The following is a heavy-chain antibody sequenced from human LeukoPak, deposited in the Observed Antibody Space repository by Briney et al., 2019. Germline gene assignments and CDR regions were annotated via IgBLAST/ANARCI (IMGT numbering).Heavy chain of an antibody. D-gene: IGHD3-10*01. J-gene: IGHJ3*02. CDR2: INHSGST. Sequence: PSETLSLTCAAYGGSFSAFYWSWIRRPPGKGLEWIGEINHSGSTNQNPFLKSRVTMSVDTSNHQFSLRLRSVTAADTGVYYCARMVRERHSFDIWGQGTMVTVSS. V-gene: IGHV4-34*01. CDR1: GGSFSAFY. CDR3: ARMVRERHSFDI.